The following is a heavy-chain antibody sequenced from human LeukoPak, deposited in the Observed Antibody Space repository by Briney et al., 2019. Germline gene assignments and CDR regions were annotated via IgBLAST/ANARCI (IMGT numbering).Heavy chain of an antibody. V-gene: IGHV4-34*01. Sequence: SETLSLTCAVYGGSFSDYYWSWVRQPPGKGLEWIGGINHGGSTNVNPSLKSRVTISVDTSKSQFSLKLGSVTAADTAVYYCARAGHSSGWYVVRWFDPWGQGTLVTVSS. J-gene: IGHJ5*02. CDR1: GGSFSDYY. CDR3: ARAGHSSGWYVVRWFDP. D-gene: IGHD6-19*01. CDR2: INHGGST.